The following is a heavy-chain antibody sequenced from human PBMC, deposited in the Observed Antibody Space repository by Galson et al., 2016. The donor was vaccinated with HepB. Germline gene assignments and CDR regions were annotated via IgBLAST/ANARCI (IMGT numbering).Heavy chain of an antibody. CDR1: GFTFSSYA. CDR3: AKGRDGYPNYFEY. D-gene: IGHD5-24*01. V-gene: IGHV3-23*01. J-gene: IGHJ4*02. CDR2: ISGSGGST. Sequence: SLRLSCAASGFTFSSYAMSWVRQAPGKGLEWVSAISGSGGSTLYADSVKGRFTIFRDNSKNTLYLEMNSQRAEETAVYYCAKGRDGYPNYFEYWGQGTLGTVSP.